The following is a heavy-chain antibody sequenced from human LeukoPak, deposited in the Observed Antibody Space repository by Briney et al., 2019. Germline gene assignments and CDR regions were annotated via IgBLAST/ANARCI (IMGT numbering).Heavy chain of an antibody. CDR3: ARDYTFDY. CDR1: GFTFSRYW. J-gene: IGHJ4*02. CDR2: IKQDGSEK. Sequence: GGSLRLSCAASGFTFSRYWMSWVRQAPGKGLEWVANIKQDGSEKYYVDSVKGRFTISRDNAKNSPYLQMNSLRVEDTAVYYCARDYTFDYWGQGTLVTVSS. V-gene: IGHV3-7*01.